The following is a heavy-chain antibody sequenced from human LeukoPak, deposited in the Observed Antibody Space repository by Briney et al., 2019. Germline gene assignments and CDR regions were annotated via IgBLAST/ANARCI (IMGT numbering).Heavy chain of an antibody. J-gene: IGHJ4*02. V-gene: IGHV4-59*01. CDR2: ISYSGST. Sequence: SETLSLTCSVSGGSISSYYWSWIRQPPGKGLEWIGYISYSGSTNYNPSLKSRVTISVDTSKNQFSLKLSPVTAADTAVYYCAREGHRITFGGVTREYYFDYWGQGTLVTVSS. CDR1: GGSISSYY. CDR3: AREGHRITFGGVTREYYFDY. D-gene: IGHD3-16*01.